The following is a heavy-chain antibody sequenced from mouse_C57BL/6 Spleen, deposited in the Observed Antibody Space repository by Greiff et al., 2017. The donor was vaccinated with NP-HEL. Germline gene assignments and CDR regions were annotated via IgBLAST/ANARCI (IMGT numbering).Heavy chain of an antibody. D-gene: IGHD1-1*01. CDR2: LWSDGST. V-gene: IGHV2-6*03. CDR3: ASDYYGSSYGYAMDY. Sequence: VKLVESGPGLVAPSQSLSITCPVSGFSLTSYGVHWVRQPPGKGLEWLVVLWSDGSTTYNSAVKSRLSISKDNSKSQVFLKMNSLQTDDTARYYCASDYYGSSYGYAMDYWGQGTSVTVSS. J-gene: IGHJ4*01. CDR1: GFSLTSYG.